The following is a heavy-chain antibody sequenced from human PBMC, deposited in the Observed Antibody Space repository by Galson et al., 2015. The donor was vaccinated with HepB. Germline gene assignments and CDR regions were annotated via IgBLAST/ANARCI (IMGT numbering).Heavy chain of an antibody. CDR1: GFTFSSYA. CDR3: AKDALTIFGVVIISSYYYYGMDV. V-gene: IGHV3-23*01. Sequence: SLRLSCAASGFTFSSYAMSWVRQAPGKGLEWVSAISGSGGSTYYADSVKGRFTISRDNSKNTLYLQMNSLRAEDTAVYYCAKDALTIFGVVIISSYYYYGMDVWGQGTTVTVSS. J-gene: IGHJ6*02. CDR2: ISGSGGST. D-gene: IGHD3-3*01.